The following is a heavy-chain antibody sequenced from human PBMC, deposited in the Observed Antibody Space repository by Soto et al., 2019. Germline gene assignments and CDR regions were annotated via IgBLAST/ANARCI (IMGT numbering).Heavy chain of an antibody. Sequence: QLQLQESGPGLVKPSETLSLTCTVSGGSISSSSYYWGWIRQPPGKGLEWIGSIYYSGSTYYNPSLKSRVTLSVDTSKNQFSLKLSSVTAADTAVYYCARQWMYQLLSWFDPWGQGTLVTVSS. J-gene: IGHJ5*02. CDR3: ARQWMYQLLSWFDP. CDR2: IYYSGST. CDR1: GGSISSSSYY. V-gene: IGHV4-39*01. D-gene: IGHD2-2*01.